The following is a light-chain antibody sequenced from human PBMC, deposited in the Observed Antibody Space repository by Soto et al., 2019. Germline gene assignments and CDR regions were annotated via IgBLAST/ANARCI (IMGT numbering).Light chain of an antibody. CDR3: QQYSKWPIT. J-gene: IGKJ5*01. V-gene: IGKV3-15*01. Sequence: EIVLTQSPATLSVSPGERATLSCKASQSVSSSYLAWYQQHPGQPPRLLIYGISTRATGIPARFSGSGSGTELSLTISSLQSEDFAVYYCQQYSKWPITFGQGTRLEIK. CDR1: QSVSSSY. CDR2: GIS.